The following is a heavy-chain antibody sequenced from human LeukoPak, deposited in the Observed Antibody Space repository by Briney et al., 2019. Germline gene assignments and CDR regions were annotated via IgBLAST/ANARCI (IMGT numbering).Heavy chain of an antibody. Sequence: SETLSLTCTVSGGSISSYYWSWIRQPAGKGLEWIGRIYTSGSTNYNPSLTSRVTMSVDTSKNQFSLKLSSVTAADTAVYYCARSDIAYYYDSSGYAFDIWGQGTMVTVSS. J-gene: IGHJ3*02. CDR1: GGSISSYY. CDR3: ARSDIAYYYDSSGYAFDI. CDR2: IYTSGST. D-gene: IGHD3-22*01. V-gene: IGHV4-4*07.